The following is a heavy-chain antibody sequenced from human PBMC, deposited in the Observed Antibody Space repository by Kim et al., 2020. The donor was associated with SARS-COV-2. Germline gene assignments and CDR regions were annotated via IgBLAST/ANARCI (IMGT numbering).Heavy chain of an antibody. CDR2: ISSSSSYI. CDR1: GFTFSSYS. Sequence: GGSLRLSCAASGFTFSSYSMNWVRQAPGKGLEWVSSISSSSSYIYYADSVKGRFTISRDNAKNSLYLQMNSLRAEDTAVYYCARASGGYRRGFDYWGQGTLVTVSS. J-gene: IGHJ4*02. D-gene: IGHD3-22*01. CDR3: ARASGGYRRGFDY. V-gene: IGHV3-21*01.